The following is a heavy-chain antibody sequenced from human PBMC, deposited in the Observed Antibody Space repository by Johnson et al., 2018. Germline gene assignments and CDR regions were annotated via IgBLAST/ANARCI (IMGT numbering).Heavy chain of an antibody. V-gene: IGHV3-21*01. Sequence: VQLVQSGGGLVKXGGSLRLXCAASGFTFGSYSMNWARSAPGKGLEWVSSTSSSSSDIYYADSVKGRFTISRDKSKNSLYLPMKSLSAEATALYYWLRVRLGDWDCLDVWGQRATATVSS. D-gene: IGHD3-16*01. CDR3: LRVRLGDWDCLDV. CDR1: GFTFGSYS. J-gene: IGHJ6*02. CDR2: TSSSSSDI.